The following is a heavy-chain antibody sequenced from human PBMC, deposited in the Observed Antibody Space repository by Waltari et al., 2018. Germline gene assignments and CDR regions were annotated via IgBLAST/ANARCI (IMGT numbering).Heavy chain of an antibody. V-gene: IGHV1-8*01. CDR2: RNPNSGNT. J-gene: IGHJ4*02. D-gene: IGHD3-10*01. CDR1: GYTFTSYD. CDR3: ARGFYGAGSYSNAVDY. Sequence: QVQLVQSGAEVKKPGASVKVFCKASGYTFTSYDINWVRQATGQGLEWMGWRNPNSGNTGYAQKFQGRVTMTRNTSISTAYMELSSLRSEDTAVYYCARGFYGAGSYSNAVDYWGQGTLVTVSS.